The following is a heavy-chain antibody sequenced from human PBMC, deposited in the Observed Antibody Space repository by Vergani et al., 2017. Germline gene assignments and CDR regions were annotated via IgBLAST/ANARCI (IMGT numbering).Heavy chain of an antibody. Sequence: EVQLVESGGGLVKPGGSLRLSCAASGFTFDDYAMHWVPQAPGQGLEWVSGISWNSVIIVYADSVKGRFTLSRDNAKNSLYLQMNSLRAEDTALYYCAKDIPLEGCSSTSCYMDFDLWGRGTLVTVSS. CDR3: AKDIPLEGCSSTSCYMDFDL. J-gene: IGHJ2*01. D-gene: IGHD2-2*01. V-gene: IGHV3-9*01. CDR1: GFTFDDYA. CDR2: ISWNSVII.